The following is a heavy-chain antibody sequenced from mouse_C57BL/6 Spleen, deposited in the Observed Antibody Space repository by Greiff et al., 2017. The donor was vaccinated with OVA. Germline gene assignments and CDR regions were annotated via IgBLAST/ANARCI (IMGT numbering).Heavy chain of an antibody. V-gene: IGHV3-6*01. Sequence: EVQLVESGPGLVKPSQSLSLTCSVTGYSITSGYYWNWIRQFPGNKLEWMGYISYDGSNNYNPSLKNRISITRDTSKNQFFLKLNSVTTEDTATYYCARDYYGSSPLFDYWGQGTTLTVSS. CDR3: ARDYYGSSPLFDY. D-gene: IGHD1-1*01. J-gene: IGHJ2*01. CDR1: GYSITSGYY. CDR2: ISYDGSN.